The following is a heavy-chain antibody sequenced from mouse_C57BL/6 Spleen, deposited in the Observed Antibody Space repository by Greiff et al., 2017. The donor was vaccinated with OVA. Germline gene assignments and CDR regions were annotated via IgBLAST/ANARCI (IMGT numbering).Heavy chain of an antibody. D-gene: IGHD2-5*01. CDR1: GYTFTSYW. CDR2: IYPGSGST. CDR3: ARGDYSNLRFAY. J-gene: IGHJ3*01. V-gene: IGHV1-55*01. Sequence: QVQLQQPGAELVKPGASVKMSCKASGYTFTSYWITWVKQRPGQGLEWIGDIYPGSGSTNYNEKFKSKATLTVDTSSSTAYMQLSILTSEDSAVYYCARGDYSNLRFAYWGQGTLVTVSA.